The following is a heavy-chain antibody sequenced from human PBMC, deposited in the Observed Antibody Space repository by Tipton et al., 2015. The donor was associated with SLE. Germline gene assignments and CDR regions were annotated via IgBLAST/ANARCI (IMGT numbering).Heavy chain of an antibody. CDR2: MSGSDGSS. D-gene: IGHD6-19*01. V-gene: IGHV3-23*01. CDR3: AREPGYSSGWNAFDI. Sequence: GSLRLSCAASGFRFSSYAMSWVRQAPGKGLEWVSAMSGSDGSSYSDSVKGRFTISRDNSKSTLYLQMSSLRVEDTAVYYCAREPGYSSGWNAFDIWGQGTMVTVSS. CDR1: GFRFSSYA. J-gene: IGHJ3*02.